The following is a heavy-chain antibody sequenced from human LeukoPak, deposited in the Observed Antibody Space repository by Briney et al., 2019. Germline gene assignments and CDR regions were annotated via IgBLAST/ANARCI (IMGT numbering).Heavy chain of an antibody. Sequence: GSLRLSCAASGFTFSSYAMSWVRQAPGKGLEWVSAISGSGGSTYYADSVKGRFTISRDNSKNTLYLQMNSLRAEDTAVYYCAKDIGVTTDFSYFDYWGQGTLVTVSS. J-gene: IGHJ4*02. CDR1: GFTFSSYA. V-gene: IGHV3-23*01. CDR3: AKDIGVTTDFSYFDY. D-gene: IGHD4-17*01. CDR2: ISGSGGST.